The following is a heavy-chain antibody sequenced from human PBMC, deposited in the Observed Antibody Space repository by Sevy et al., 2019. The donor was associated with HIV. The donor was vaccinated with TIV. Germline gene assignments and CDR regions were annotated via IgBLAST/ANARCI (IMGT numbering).Heavy chain of an antibody. CDR2: INPSGGST. J-gene: IGHJ4*02. CDR3: ATLGVPAAGIDY. Sequence: ASVKVSCKASGYTFTSYYMHWVRQAPGQGLEWMGIINPSGGSTSYAQKFQGRVTMTRDTSTSTVYMELGSLRSEDTAGYYCATLGVPAAGIDYWGQGTLVTVSS. D-gene: IGHD2-2*01. CDR1: GYTFTSYY. V-gene: IGHV1-46*01.